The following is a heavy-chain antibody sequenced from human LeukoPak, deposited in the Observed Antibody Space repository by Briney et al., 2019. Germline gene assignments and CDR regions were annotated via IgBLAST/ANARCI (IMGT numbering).Heavy chain of an antibody. CDR3: ARDRSPVTTDYYYYYYMDV. CDR2: IYYSGST. J-gene: IGHJ6*03. CDR1: GGSISSYY. V-gene: IGHV4-59*12. D-gene: IGHD4-11*01. Sequence: SETLSLTCTVSGGSISSYYWSWIRQPPGKGLEWIGYIYYSGSTNYNPSLKGRVSISVDRSKNQFSLKLSSVTAADTAVYYCARDRSPVTTDYYYYYYMDVWGKGTTVTVSS.